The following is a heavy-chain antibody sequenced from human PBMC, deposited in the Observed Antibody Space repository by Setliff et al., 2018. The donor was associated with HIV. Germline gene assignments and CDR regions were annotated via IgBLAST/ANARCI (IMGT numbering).Heavy chain of an antibody. CDR1: GFTFSTYA. D-gene: IGHD6-19*01. Sequence: QPGGSLRLSCAASGFTFSTYAMGWVRQAPGKGLEWVSSISGSGSSTYYADSVKGRFTISRDNSKNTLYLQMNSLRAEDTAVYYCAKAGYSSGWPFFDYWGQGTLVTVSS. J-gene: IGHJ4*02. CDR2: ISGSGSST. CDR3: AKAGYSSGWPFFDY. V-gene: IGHV3-23*01.